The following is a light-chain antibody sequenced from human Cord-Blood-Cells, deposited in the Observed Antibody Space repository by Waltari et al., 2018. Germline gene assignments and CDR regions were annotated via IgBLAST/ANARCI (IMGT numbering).Light chain of an antibody. CDR1: SSDVGGYNY. CDR2: DVS. V-gene: IGLV2-14*01. J-gene: IGLJ3*02. CDR3: SSYTSSSTLV. Sequence: QSALTQPASVSGSPGQSITISCTGTSSDVGGYNYVSWYQQHPGKAPKLMIYDVSTRPSLVSNLFSGCNSGNTASLTISGLQAEDEADYYCSSYTSSSTLVFGGGTKLTVL.